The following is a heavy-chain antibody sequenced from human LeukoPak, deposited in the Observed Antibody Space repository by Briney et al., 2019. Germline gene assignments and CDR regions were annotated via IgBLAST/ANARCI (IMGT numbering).Heavy chain of an antibody. CDR1: SGSISSSDYY. J-gene: IGHJ4*02. V-gene: IGHV4-39*02. CDR2: VYYSGST. CDR3: ARAGATVAGTIDY. Sequence: PSETLSLTCTVTSGSISSSDYYWAWIRQPPGKGLEWIGSVYYSGSTYYNPSLKSRVTISIDTSKNHFSLSLHSVTAADTAVYYCARAGATVAGTIDYWGQGTLVTVSS. D-gene: IGHD6-19*01.